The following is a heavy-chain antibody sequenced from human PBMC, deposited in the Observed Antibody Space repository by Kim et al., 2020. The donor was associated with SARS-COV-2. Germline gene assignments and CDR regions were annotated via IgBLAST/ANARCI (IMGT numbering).Heavy chain of an antibody. D-gene: IGHD5-18*01. CDR3: ARDKRGYRYGYGGRYGMDV. CDR1: GGSFSGYY. CDR2: INHSGSI. J-gene: IGHJ6*02. Sequence: SETLSLTCAVYGGSFSGYYWSWIRQPPGKGLEWIGEINHSGSINYNPSLKSRVTISVDTSKNQFSLKLSSVTAADTAVYYCARDKRGYRYGYGGRYGMDVWGQGTTVTVSS. V-gene: IGHV4-34*01.